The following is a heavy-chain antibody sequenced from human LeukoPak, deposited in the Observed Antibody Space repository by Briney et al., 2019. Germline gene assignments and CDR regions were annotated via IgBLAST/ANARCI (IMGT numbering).Heavy chain of an antibody. D-gene: IGHD6-13*01. V-gene: IGHV3-21*01. Sequence: GGSLRLSCAASGFTFSSYSMNWVRQAPGKGLEWVSSISSSSSYIYYADSVKGRFTISRDNAKNSLYLQMNSLRAEDTAVYCCARALIIAAADYWGQGTLVTVSS. J-gene: IGHJ4*02. CDR3: ARALIIAAADY. CDR1: GFTFSSYS. CDR2: ISSSSSYI.